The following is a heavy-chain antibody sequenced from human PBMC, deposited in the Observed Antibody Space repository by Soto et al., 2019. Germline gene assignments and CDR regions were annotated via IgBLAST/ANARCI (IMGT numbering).Heavy chain of an antibody. CDR1: GYTFTSYY. D-gene: IGHD3-22*01. V-gene: IGHV1-46*01. CDR3: ARDLKYYDSSGHGPYGMDV. CDR2: INPSGGST. Sequence: ASVKVSCKASGYTFTSYYMHWVRQAPGQGLEWMGIINPSGGSTSYAQKFQGRVTMTRDTSTSTVYMELSSLRSEDTAVYYCARDLKYYDSSGHGPYGMDVWGQGTTVTVSS. J-gene: IGHJ6*02.